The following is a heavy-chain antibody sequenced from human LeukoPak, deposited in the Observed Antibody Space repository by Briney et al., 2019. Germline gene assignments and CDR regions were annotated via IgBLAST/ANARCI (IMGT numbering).Heavy chain of an antibody. Sequence: ASVKVPCKRSVYTFTIYSISWVRPAPRQGRERMGWISPYNGNTNYALKLQGRVTLHTDRSTSTAYMELRSLRSDDTAVYYCARVQWLRLEYSPRDASDIWSEPTMLTVSS. D-gene: IGHD5-12*01. CDR3: ARVQWLRLEYSPRDASDI. J-gene: IGHJ3*02. CDR2: ISPYNGNT. V-gene: IGHV1-18*01. CDR1: VYTFTIYS.